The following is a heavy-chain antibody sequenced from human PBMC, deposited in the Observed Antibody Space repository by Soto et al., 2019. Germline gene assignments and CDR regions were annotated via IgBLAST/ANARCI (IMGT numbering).Heavy chain of an antibody. D-gene: IGHD2-15*01. CDR2: IYTSGIT. CDR1: VGSSSSYY. CDR3: ARDPCSGGSCYSGSGWFDP. Sequence: SESLSVTCTVSVGSSSSYYWSWIRHPAGKGLEWIGRIYTSGITNYNPSLKSRVTMSVDTSKNQFSLNLSSVTAADTAVYYCARDPCSGGSCYSGSGWFDPWGQGTLVTVPS. V-gene: IGHV4-4*07. J-gene: IGHJ5*02.